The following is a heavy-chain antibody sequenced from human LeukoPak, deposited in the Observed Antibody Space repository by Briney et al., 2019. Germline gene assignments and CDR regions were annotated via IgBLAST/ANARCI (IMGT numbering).Heavy chain of an antibody. CDR2: INHSGST. Sequence: SETLSLTCAVYGGSFSGYYWSWIRQPPGKGLEWIGEINHSGSTNYNPSLKSRVTISVDTSKNQFSLKLSFVTAADTAVYYCARGHARGSGSHNTNWFDPWGQGTLVTVSS. CDR1: GGSFSGYY. D-gene: IGHD3-10*01. CDR3: ARGHARGSGSHNTNWFDP. J-gene: IGHJ5*02. V-gene: IGHV4-34*01.